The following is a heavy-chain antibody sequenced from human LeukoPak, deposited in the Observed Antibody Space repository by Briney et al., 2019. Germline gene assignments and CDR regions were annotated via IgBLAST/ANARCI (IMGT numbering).Heavy chain of an antibody. CDR3: ARRESLATAGTYYFDY. J-gene: IGHJ4*02. CDR1: GGSISSSNHY. V-gene: IGHV4-39*01. Sequence: SETLSLTCTVSGGSISSSNHYWGWIRQSPGKGLEWIGSMYYSGSTYYNPSLKSRVTISVDTSKNQFSLKLTSVTAAGTAVYYCARRESLATAGTYYFDYWGQGTLVTVSS. D-gene: IGHD6-13*01. CDR2: MYYSGST.